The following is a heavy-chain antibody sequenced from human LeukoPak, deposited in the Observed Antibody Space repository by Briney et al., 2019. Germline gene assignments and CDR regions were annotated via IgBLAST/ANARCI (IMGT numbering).Heavy chain of an antibody. Sequence: PSEPLSLTCSVSGGSITKNGCYWGWIRQSPETGLEWIGGMHYSGSTYYNPSLNSRVTISVDTSKNQFSLKLSSVTAADTAVYYCARHDGSGWYGFSFWFDPWGQGTLVTVSS. CDR3: ARHDGSGWYGFSFWFDP. V-gene: IGHV4-39*01. D-gene: IGHD6-19*01. J-gene: IGHJ5*02. CDR2: MHYSGST. CDR1: GGSITKNGCY.